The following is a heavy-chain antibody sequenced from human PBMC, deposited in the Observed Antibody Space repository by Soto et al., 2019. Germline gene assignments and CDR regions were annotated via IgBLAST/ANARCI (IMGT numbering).Heavy chain of an antibody. CDR2: ISSSSSYI. Sequence: GGSLRLSCAASGFTFSSYSMNWVRQAPGKGLEWVSSISSSSSYIYYADSVKGRFTISRDNAKNSLYLQMNSLRAEDTAVYYCARPIANPWYFDLWGRGTLVTVSS. CDR1: GFTFSSYS. D-gene: IGHD6-13*01. J-gene: IGHJ2*01. CDR3: ARPIANPWYFDL. V-gene: IGHV3-21*01.